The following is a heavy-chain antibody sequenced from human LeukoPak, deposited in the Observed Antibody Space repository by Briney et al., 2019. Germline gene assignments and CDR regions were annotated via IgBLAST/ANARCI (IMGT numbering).Heavy chain of an antibody. CDR1: GFTFSSYG. CDR2: IRYDGSNK. V-gene: IGHV3-30*02. CDR3: ARDNYYDSSGLGY. Sequence: GGSLRLSCAASGFTFSSYGMHWVRQAPGKGLEWVAFIRYDGSNKYYADSVKGRFTISRDNAKNSLYLQMNSLRAEDPAVYYCARDNYYDSSGLGYWGQGTLVTVSS. J-gene: IGHJ4*02. D-gene: IGHD3-22*01.